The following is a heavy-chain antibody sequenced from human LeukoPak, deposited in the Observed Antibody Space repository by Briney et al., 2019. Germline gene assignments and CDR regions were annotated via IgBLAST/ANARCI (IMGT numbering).Heavy chain of an antibody. CDR1: GFSFSSYY. J-gene: IGHJ6*02. D-gene: IGHD6-19*01. Sequence: GGSPRLSCAASGFSFSSYYMSWVRQAPGKGLEWVALINPDGSERYYVDSVKGRFTVSRDNAKNSLYLQMDSLRDDDTAMYFCTRDLAAVPGPRMDVWGQGTTVTVSS. CDR2: INPDGSER. V-gene: IGHV3-7*03. CDR3: TRDLAAVPGPRMDV.